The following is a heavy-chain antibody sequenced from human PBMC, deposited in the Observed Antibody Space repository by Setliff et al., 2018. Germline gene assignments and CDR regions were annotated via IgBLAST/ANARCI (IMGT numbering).Heavy chain of an antibody. CDR2: IYYSGTA. J-gene: IGHJ4*02. Sequence: SETLSLTCTVPGGSISSSSYQWGWVRQTPGKGLEWIGRIYYSGTAYYNPSLKGRVTISVDTSKNQFSLQVTSVTATDTAVYYCARHEFVGGYYGSVTYRHFDYWGQGILVTVSS. CDR1: GGSISSSSYQ. CDR3: ARHEFVGGYYGSVTYRHFDY. D-gene: IGHD3-10*01. V-gene: IGHV4-39*01.